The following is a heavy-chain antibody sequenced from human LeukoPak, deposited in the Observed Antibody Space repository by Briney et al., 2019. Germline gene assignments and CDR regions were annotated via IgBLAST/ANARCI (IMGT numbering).Heavy chain of an antibody. D-gene: IGHD3-10*01. CDR2: IYYSGST. CDR1: GGSISSYY. V-gene: IGHV4-59*01. CDR3: ARDPRGWFDP. J-gene: IGHJ5*02. Sequence: SETLSLTCTVSGGSISSYYWSWIRQPPGKGLEWIGYIYYSGSTNYNPTLKSRVTISVDTSKNQFSLKLSSVTAADTAVYYCARDPRGWFDPWGQGTLVTVSS.